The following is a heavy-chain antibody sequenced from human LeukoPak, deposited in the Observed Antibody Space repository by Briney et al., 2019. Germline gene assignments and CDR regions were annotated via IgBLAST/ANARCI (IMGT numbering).Heavy chain of an antibody. J-gene: IGHJ3*02. V-gene: IGHV3-30*02. D-gene: IGHD2-2*01. Sequence: GGSLRLSCAASGFTFSSYAMHWVRQAPGKGLEWVAFIRYDGGNKYYADSVKGRFTISRDNSKNTLYLQMNSLRAEDMAVYYCAKVGIVVVPAARGAFEIWGQGTMVTVSS. CDR2: IRYDGGNK. CDR1: GFTFSSYA. CDR3: AKVGIVVVPAARGAFEI.